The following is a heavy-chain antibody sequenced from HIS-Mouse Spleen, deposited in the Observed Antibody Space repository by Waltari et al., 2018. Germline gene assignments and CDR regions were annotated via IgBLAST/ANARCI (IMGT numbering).Heavy chain of an antibody. CDR2: IKQGGRGK. CDR1: GFTFSSYW. Sequence: EVQLVESGGGLVQPGGSLRLSCAASGFTFSSYWMSWVRQAPGEELEWVANIKQGGRGKYYVDAVKVRFNISRDHDKNSLYLQMNSLRAEDTAVYYCARDSYWYFDLWGRVTLVTVSS. V-gene: IGHV3-7*01. J-gene: IGHJ2*01. CDR3: ARDSYWYFDL.